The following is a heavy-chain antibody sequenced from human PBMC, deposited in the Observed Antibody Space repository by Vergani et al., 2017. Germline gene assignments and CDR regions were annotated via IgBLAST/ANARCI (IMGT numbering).Heavy chain of an antibody. Sequence: EVQLVESGGGVVRPGGSLRLSCAASGFTFDDYGMSWVRQAPGKGLEWVSGINWNGGSTGYADSVKGRFTISRDNAKNYLYLQMNSLRAEDTALYYCARDQWYDSSSWYRSDDAFDIWGQGTMVTVSS. CDR2: INWNGGST. V-gene: IGHV3-20*04. CDR3: ARDQWYDSSSWYRSDDAFDI. J-gene: IGHJ3*02. CDR1: GFTFDDYG. D-gene: IGHD6-13*01.